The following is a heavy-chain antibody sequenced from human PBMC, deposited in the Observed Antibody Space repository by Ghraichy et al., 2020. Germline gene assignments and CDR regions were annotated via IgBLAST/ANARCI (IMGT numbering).Heavy chain of an antibody. CDR2: ISSSSSTI. V-gene: IGHV3-48*02. Sequence: GESLNISCAASGFTFSSYSMNWVRQAPGKGLEWVSYISSSSSTIYYADSVKGRFTISRDNAKNSLYLQMNSLRDEDTAVYYCAREGRYYYGSGSYWAFDIWGQGTMVTVSS. CDR3: AREGRYYYGSGSYWAFDI. J-gene: IGHJ3*02. D-gene: IGHD3-10*01. CDR1: GFTFSSYS.